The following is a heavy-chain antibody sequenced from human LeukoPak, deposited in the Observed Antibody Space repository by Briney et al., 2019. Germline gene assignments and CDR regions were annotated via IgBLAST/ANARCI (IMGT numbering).Heavy chain of an antibody. CDR2: IYYSGST. V-gene: IGHV4-59*11. CDR1: GGSISSHY. D-gene: IGHD1-26*01. J-gene: IGHJ5*02. Sequence: SETLSLTCTVSGGSISSHYWSWIRQPPGKGLEWIGYIYYSGSTNYNPSLKSRVTISVDTSKNQFSLKLGSVTAADTAVYYCARSQWELSGWFDPWGQGTLVTVSS. CDR3: ARSQWELSGWFDP.